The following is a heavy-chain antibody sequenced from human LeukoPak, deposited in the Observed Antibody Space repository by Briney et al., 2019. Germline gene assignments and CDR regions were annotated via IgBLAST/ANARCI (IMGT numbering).Heavy chain of an antibody. CDR1: GFTFDDYA. CDR2: ISWNSGSI. D-gene: IGHD3-9*01. Sequence: GGSLRLSCSASGFTFDDYAMHWVRQAPGKGLEWVSGISWNSGSIGYADSVKGRFTISRDNAKNSLYLQMNSLRAEDTALYYCAKDTRDILTGYFNTAFDYWGQGTLVTVSS. V-gene: IGHV3-9*01. CDR3: AKDTRDILTGYFNTAFDY. J-gene: IGHJ4*02.